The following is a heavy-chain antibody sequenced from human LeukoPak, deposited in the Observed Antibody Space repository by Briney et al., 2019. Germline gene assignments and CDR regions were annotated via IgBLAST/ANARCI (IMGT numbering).Heavy chain of an antibody. CDR2: IYYSGST. CDR3: ARDFLYGEGENY. Sequence: PWETLSLTCMVPGGSIRSYYGSWIRRPPGRGRGGIGYIYYSGSTNYNPPLQSPVTISVDTSKNQFSLKLSSVTAADTAVYYCARDFLYGEGENYWGQGTLVTVST. V-gene: IGHV4-59*13. J-gene: IGHJ4*02. CDR1: GGSIRSYY. D-gene: IGHD4-17*01.